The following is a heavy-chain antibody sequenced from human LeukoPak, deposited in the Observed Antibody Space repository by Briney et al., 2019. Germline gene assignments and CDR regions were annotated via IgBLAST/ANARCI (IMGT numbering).Heavy chain of an antibody. V-gene: IGHV1-69*04. CDR3: AREAYCGGDCYYDY. J-gene: IGHJ4*02. CDR1: GYTFTSYG. Sequence: SVKVSCKASGYTFTSYGISWVRQAPGQGLEWMGRIIPILGIANYAQKFQGRVTITADKSTSTAYMELSSLRSEDTAVYYCAREAYCGGDCYYDYWGQGTLVTVSS. CDR2: IIPILGIA. D-gene: IGHD2-21*02.